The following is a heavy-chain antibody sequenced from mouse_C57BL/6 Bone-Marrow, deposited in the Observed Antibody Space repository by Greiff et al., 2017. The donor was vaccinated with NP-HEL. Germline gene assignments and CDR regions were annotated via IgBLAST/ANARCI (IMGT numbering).Heavy chain of an antibody. Sequence: EVHLVESGPELVKPGASVKISCKASGYSFTGYYMNWVKQSPEKSLEWIGEINPSTGGTTYNQKFKAKATLTVDKSSSTAYMQLKSLTSEDSAVYYCASRGSNRGYFDVWGTGTTVTVSS. CDR2: INPSTGGT. CDR3: ASRGSNRGYFDV. CDR1: GYSFTGYY. V-gene: IGHV1-42*01. D-gene: IGHD3-3*01. J-gene: IGHJ1*03.